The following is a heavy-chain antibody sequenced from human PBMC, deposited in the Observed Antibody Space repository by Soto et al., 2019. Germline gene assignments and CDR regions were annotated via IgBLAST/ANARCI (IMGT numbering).Heavy chain of an antibody. CDR2: VYYTGST. D-gene: IGHD6-19*01. CDR3: ARSVAVPGAHIDY. J-gene: IGHJ4*02. Sequence: SETLSLTXSVSGGSISGSYWSWIRQSPGKGLEWLGYVYYTGSTNYSLSLRSRVSISVDTSKNEFSLRLSSVTAADTAVYFCARSVAVPGAHIDYWGQGTQVTVSS. CDR1: GGSISGSY. V-gene: IGHV4-59*01.